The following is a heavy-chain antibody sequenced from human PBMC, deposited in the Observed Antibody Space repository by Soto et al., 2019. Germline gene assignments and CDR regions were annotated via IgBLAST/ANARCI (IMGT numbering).Heavy chain of an antibody. CDR3: ATKRTGITTVGPGY. CDR1: GFTFSNAW. CDR2: IKRKTDGGTT. Sequence: GGSLTLSCAASGFTFSNAWMGWVRQAPGKGLEWVGGIKRKTDGGTTDYAAAVEGRFTISREESKNTVYLQVDRLKTEDTAVYYCATKRTGITTVGPGYWGQGTLVTVSS. V-gene: IGHV3-15*01. D-gene: IGHD6-13*01. J-gene: IGHJ4*02.